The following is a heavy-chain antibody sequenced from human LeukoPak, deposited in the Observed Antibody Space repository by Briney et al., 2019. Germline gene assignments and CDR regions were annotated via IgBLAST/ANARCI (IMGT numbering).Heavy chain of an antibody. CDR1: GGSISSGGYY. D-gene: IGHD3-22*01. Sequence: RPSETLSLTCTVSGGSISSGGYYWGWIRQPPGKGLEWIGYIYHSGSTHYNPSLKSRVTISVDRSKNQFSLKLSSVTAADTAVYYCARTSYYYDSSGPGRGIFDYWGQGTLVTVSS. CDR3: ARTSYYYDSSGPGRGIFDY. V-gene: IGHV4-30-2*01. J-gene: IGHJ4*02. CDR2: IYHSGST.